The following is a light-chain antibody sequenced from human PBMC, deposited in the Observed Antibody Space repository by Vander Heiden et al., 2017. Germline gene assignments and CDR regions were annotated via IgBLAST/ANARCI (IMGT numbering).Light chain of an antibody. V-gene: IGKV4-1*01. Sequence: DIVMPQSPDPLAASRGERATISCKASINSLTSSNDKKYLAWYQQKQGQPPKLLISWASTWELGVPDRFSGSGSGTDFTLTINSLQAEDVAVYYCQQYYTTPITFGPGTKLHIK. CDR1: INSLTSSNDKKY. CDR2: WAS. J-gene: IGKJ3*01. CDR3: QQYYTTPIT.